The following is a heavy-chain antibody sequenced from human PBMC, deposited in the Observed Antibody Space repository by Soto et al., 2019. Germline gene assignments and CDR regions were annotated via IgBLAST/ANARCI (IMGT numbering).Heavy chain of an antibody. CDR1: GFTFSSYG. Sequence: GGSLRLSCAASGFTFSSYGMHWVRQAPGKGLEWVAVIWYDGSNKYYADSVKGRFTISRDNSKNTLYLQMNSLRAEDTAVYYCARDGVRGYSGYDYPTPDYWGQGTLVTVSS. CDR2: IWYDGSNK. CDR3: ARDGVRGYSGYDYPTPDY. V-gene: IGHV3-33*01. D-gene: IGHD5-12*01. J-gene: IGHJ4*02.